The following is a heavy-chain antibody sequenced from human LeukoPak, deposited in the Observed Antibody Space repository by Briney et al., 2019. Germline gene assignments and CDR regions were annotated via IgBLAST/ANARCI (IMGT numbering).Heavy chain of an antibody. V-gene: IGHV3-7*01. CDR1: GFTFSSYW. CDR2: IKQAGSEK. J-gene: IGHJ3*02. D-gene: IGHD3-9*01. Sequence: GGSLRLSCAASGFTFSSYWMSWVRQAPGKGLEWVANIKQAGSEKYYVDSVKGRFTISRDNAKNSLYLQMNSLRAEDTAVYYCARDGINYDILTGYSPIDAFDIWGQGTMVTVSS. CDR3: ARDGINYDILTGYSPIDAFDI.